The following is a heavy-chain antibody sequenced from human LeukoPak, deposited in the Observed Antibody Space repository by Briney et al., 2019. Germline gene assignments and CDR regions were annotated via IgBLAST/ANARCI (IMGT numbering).Heavy chain of an antibody. CDR1: GGSFSGYY. CDR2: INHSGST. J-gene: IGHJ4*02. Sequence: SETLSLTCAVYGGSFSGYYWSWIRQPPGKGLEWIGEINHSGSTNYNPSLKSRVTISVDTSKNQFSLKLSSVTAADTAVYYCARRRSLSYGPNDYWGQGTLVTVSS. V-gene: IGHV4-34*01. D-gene: IGHD3-10*01. CDR3: ARRRSLSYGPNDY.